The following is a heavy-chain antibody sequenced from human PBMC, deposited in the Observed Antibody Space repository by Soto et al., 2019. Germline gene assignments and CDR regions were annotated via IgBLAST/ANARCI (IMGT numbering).Heavy chain of an antibody. Sequence: QITLNESGPTQVKPRQTLTLTCTFSGFSLTTSGVGVGWIRQSPGKAPEWLALLYWYDAKRYSPSLKSRLTITKDPSKHQVVLTMADLDPADTATYYCAHRVLRTVFGLVTTTAIYFDFWGQGTPVAVSS. J-gene: IGHJ4*02. D-gene: IGHD3-3*01. V-gene: IGHV2-5*01. CDR1: GFSLTTSGVG. CDR3: AHRVLRTVFGLVTTTAIYFDF. CDR2: LYWYDAK.